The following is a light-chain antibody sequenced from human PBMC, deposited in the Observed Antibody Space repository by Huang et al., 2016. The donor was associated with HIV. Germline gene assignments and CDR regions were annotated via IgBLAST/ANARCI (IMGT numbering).Light chain of an antibody. Sequence: EVVLTQSPGTLSLSPGKRVALSCRASETIASNYLAWYRQSPGQAPRLLIYGASNRATDTPDRFSGSGSGTDFTLTITKLEPEDSAVYYCQQYGTSPPTFGQGTRVEIK. CDR2: GAS. V-gene: IGKV3-20*01. CDR3: QQYGTSPPT. J-gene: IGKJ1*01. CDR1: ETIASNY.